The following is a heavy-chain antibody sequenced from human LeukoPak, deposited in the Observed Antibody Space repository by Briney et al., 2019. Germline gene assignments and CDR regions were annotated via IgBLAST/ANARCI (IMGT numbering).Heavy chain of an antibody. CDR3: AKGDVRTTVTKDQYYYYYYYMDV. Sequence: GGSLRLSCAASGFTFSSYSMNWVRQAPGKGLEWASSISSSSYIYYADSVKGRFTISRDNSKNTLYLQMNSLRAEDTAVYYCAKGDVRTTVTKDQYYYYYYYMDVWGKGTTVTISS. CDR1: GFTFSSYS. D-gene: IGHD4-17*01. CDR2: ISSSSYI. J-gene: IGHJ6*03. V-gene: IGHV3-21*01.